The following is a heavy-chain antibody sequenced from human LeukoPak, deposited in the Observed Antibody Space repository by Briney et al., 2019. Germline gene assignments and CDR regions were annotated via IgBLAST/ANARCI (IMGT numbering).Heavy chain of an antibody. V-gene: IGHV3-49*04. J-gene: IGHJ6*03. Sequence: GGSLRPSCTASGFTFGDYAMSWVRQAPGKGLEWVGFIRSKAYGGTTEYAASVKGRFTISRDDSKSIAYLQMNSLKTEDTAVYYCTRELGPYSSSWYSPYYYYMDVWGKGTTVTISS. D-gene: IGHD6-13*01. CDR1: GFTFGDYA. CDR2: IRSKAYGGTT. CDR3: TRELGPYSSSWYSPYYYYMDV.